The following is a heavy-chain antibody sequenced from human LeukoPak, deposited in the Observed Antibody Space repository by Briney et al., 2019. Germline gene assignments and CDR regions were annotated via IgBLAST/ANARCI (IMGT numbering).Heavy chain of an antibody. Sequence: SETLSLTCTVSGGPISSSSYYWGWIRQPPGKGLERIGSIYYSGSTYYNPSLKSRVTISVDTSKNQFSLKLSSVTAADTAVYYCARLTYLWLGDEYDYWGQGTLVTVSA. CDR2: IYYSGST. J-gene: IGHJ4*02. CDR3: ARLTYLWLGDEYDY. CDR1: GGPISSSSYY. D-gene: IGHD3-10*01. V-gene: IGHV4-39*01.